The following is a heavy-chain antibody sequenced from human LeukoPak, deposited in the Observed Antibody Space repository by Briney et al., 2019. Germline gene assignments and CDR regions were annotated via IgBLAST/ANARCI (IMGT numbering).Heavy chain of an antibody. D-gene: IGHD3-3*01. Sequence: GGSLRLSCAASGFTFSSYSMSWVRQAPGKGLEWVSSISSSSSYIYYADSVKGRFTISRDNAKNSLYLQMNSLRAEDTAVYYCARESVYDFWSGYYRFRFDPWGQGTLVTVSS. V-gene: IGHV3-21*01. CDR1: GFTFSSYS. J-gene: IGHJ5*02. CDR2: ISSSSSYI. CDR3: ARESVYDFWSGYYRFRFDP.